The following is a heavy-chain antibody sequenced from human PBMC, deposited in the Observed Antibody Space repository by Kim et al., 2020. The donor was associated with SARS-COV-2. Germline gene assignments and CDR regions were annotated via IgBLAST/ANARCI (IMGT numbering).Heavy chain of an antibody. CDR3: ARSGNGYNAFGI. Sequence: YADSVEGRFTISRDNAKYSLYLQMNYLRDEDTAVYYCARSGNGYNAFGIWGQGVLVTVSS. J-gene: IGHJ4*02. D-gene: IGHD5-12*01. V-gene: IGHV3-11*01.